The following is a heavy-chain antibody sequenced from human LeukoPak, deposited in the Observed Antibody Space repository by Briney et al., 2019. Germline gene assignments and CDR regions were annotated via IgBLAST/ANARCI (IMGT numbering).Heavy chain of an antibody. CDR3: ARDIPRPRGFDP. Sequence: SVKVSCKASGGTFSSYAISWVRQAPGQGLEWMGGILPIFGTANYAQKFQGRVTITADESTSTAYMELSSLRSEDTAVYYCARDIPRPRGFDPWGQGTLVTVSS. V-gene: IGHV1-69*01. J-gene: IGHJ5*02. CDR2: ILPIFGTA. CDR1: GGTFSSYA.